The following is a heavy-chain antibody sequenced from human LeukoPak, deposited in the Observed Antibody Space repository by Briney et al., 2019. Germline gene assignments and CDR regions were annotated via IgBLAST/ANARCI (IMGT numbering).Heavy chain of an antibody. Sequence: TLSLTCTVSGGSISSGSYYWRWIRQPAGKGLEWIGRIYTSGSTNYNPSLRSRVTISVDTSKNQFSLKLSSVTAADTAVYYCARDSLMVYATPFDPWGQGTLVTVSS. CDR1: GGSISSGSYY. CDR3: ARDSLMVYATPFDP. D-gene: IGHD2-8*01. J-gene: IGHJ5*02. V-gene: IGHV4-61*02. CDR2: IYTSGST.